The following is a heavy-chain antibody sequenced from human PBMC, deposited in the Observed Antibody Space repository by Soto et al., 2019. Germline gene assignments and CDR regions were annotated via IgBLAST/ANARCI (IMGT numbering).Heavy chain of an antibody. CDR3: ARNPPAQNIVGATDELIFDY. CDR1: GGSVSSGSYY. V-gene: IGHV4-61*01. J-gene: IGHJ4*02. D-gene: IGHD1-26*01. CDR2: IHYSGST. Sequence: SETLSLTCTVSGGSVSSGSYYWSWIRQPPGKGLEWIGYIHYSGSTNYNPSLKSRVTISVDTSKNQFSLKLSSVTAADTAVYYCARNPPAQNIVGATDELIFDYWGQGTLVTVSS.